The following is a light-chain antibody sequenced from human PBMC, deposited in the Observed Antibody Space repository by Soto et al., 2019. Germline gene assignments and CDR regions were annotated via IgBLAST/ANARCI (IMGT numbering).Light chain of an antibody. CDR3: HQFGYSPRT. J-gene: IGKJ1*01. Sequence: EIVLTQSPGTLSLSPGETATLSCRASQTVNSDYLAWFQQRPGQTPRLLIFATSRRATDIPDRFSGSGSGTDFTFAIRRLEPEDFAVYYCHQFGYSPRTFGQGTKVDIK. CDR1: QTVNSDY. CDR2: ATS. V-gene: IGKV3-20*01.